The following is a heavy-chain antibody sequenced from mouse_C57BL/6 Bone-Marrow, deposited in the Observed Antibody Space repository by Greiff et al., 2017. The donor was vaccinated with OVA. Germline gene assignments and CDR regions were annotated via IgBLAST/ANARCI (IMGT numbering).Heavy chain of an antibody. CDR1: GFTFSSYA. CDR2: ISSGGDYI. V-gene: IGHV5-9-1*02. CDR3: TRVPIYDGYYVGAMDY. J-gene: IGHJ4*01. D-gene: IGHD2-3*01. Sequence: EVMLVESGEGLVKPGGSLKLSCAASGFTFSSYAMSWVRQTPEKRLEWVAYISSGGDYIYYADTVKGRFTISRDNARNTLYLQMSSLKSEDTAMYYCTRVPIYDGYYVGAMDYWCQGTSVTVSS.